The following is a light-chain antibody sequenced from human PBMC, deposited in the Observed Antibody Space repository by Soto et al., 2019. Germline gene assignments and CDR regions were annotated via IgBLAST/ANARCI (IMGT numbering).Light chain of an antibody. V-gene: IGLV1-40*01. J-gene: IGLJ1*01. CDR2: GNT. Sequence: VLTQPPSMSGAPGQRVTISCTGSSFNIGAGYDVHWYQQLPGTAPKLLISGNTNRPSGVPDRFSGSKSRTSASLAITGLQAEDEADYYCQSYDSSLSGYVFGTGTKVTV. CDR3: QSYDSSLSGYV. CDR1: SFNIGAGYD.